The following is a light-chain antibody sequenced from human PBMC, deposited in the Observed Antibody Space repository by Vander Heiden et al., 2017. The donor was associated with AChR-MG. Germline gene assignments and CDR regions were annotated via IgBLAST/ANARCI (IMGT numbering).Light chain of an antibody. CDR2: DAS. J-gene: IGKJ1*01. CDR3: QQYNSYWT. Sequence: DIQMTQSPSTLPASVGDRVTIPRRASQTITTWLGWYQQKPGKAPKLLIYDASSVESGVPSRFSGSGSGTEFTLTISSLQPDDFATYYCQQYNSYWTFGQGTKVEIK. V-gene: IGKV1-5*01. CDR1: QTITTW.